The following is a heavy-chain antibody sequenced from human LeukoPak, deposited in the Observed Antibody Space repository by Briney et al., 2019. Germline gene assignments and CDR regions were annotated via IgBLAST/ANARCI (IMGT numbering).Heavy chain of an antibody. Sequence: PSQTLSLTCTVSGGSISSGDYYWSWIRQPPGKGLEWIGYIYYSGSTYYNPSLKSRVTISVDTSKNQFSLKLSSVTAADTAVYYCARDGSEHYGMDVWGQGTTVTVSS. CDR1: GGSISSGDYY. V-gene: IGHV4-30-4*01. CDR3: ARDGSEHYGMDV. D-gene: IGHD3-10*01. CDR2: IYYSGST. J-gene: IGHJ6*02.